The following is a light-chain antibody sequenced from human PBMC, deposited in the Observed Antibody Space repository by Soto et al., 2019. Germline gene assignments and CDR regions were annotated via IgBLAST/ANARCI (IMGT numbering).Light chain of an antibody. Sequence: QSALTQPASVSGSPGQSITISCTGTSSDVGGYNYVSWYQQHPGKAPKLMIYDVNNRPSGVSSRFSGSKSGNMASLTISGLQAEDEADYYCSSYTSSTTLYVFGTGTKLTVL. CDR2: DVN. J-gene: IGLJ1*01. V-gene: IGLV2-14*01. CDR3: SSYTSSTTLYV. CDR1: SSDVGGYNY.